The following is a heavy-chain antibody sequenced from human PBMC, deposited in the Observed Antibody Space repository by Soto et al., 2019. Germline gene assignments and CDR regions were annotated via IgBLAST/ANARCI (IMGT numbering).Heavy chain of an antibody. CDR3: ARTGGMDV. J-gene: IGHJ6*02. CDR2: SNHSGST. CDR1: GGSFSGYY. V-gene: IGHV4-34*01. Sequence: QVQLQQWGAGLLKPSETLSLTCAVYGGSFSGYYWSWLRQPPGKGPEWIGESNHSGSTKYNPSLESRFTISVDTSKNQFSLKLNSVSAADTAVYYCARTGGMDVWSQGATVTVSS.